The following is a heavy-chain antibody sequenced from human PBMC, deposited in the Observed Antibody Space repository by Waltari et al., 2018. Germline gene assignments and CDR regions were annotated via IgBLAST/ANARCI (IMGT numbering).Heavy chain of an antibody. J-gene: IGHJ6*02. V-gene: IGHV3-23*01. Sequence: EVQILESWGGLVQPGGSLRLSCAASGFTFNKNAMAWVRQAPGKGLEWVSAVTGSGGTTHYADSVKGRFTISRHNSENTIFLQMDSLRVEDTAIYYCARDRFLLWFGLLDVWGQGTTVTVSS. D-gene: IGHD3-10*01. CDR2: VTGSGGTT. CDR1: GFTFNKNA. CDR3: ARDRFLLWFGLLDV.